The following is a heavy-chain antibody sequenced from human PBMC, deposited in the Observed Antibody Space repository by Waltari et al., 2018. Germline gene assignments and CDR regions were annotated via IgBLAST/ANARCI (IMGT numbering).Heavy chain of an antibody. D-gene: IGHD2-2*01. Sequence: QVQLQESGPGLVKPSQTLSLSCSVPGRSLHRASYFRSWIRPPAGGGLEGIGHIYTSGNPDYNPSLKSRATISIDRSKNQFSLNLTSVTAADTAVYYCARERGYCSSSTCYATADYYYYMDVWGKGTAVIVSS. CDR2: IYTSGNP. V-gene: IGHV4-61*02. CDR1: GRSLHRASYF. J-gene: IGHJ6*03. CDR3: ARERGYCSSSTCYATADYYYYMDV.